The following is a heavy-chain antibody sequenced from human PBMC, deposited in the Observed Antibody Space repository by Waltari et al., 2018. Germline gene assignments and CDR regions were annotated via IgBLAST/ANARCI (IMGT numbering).Heavy chain of an antibody. D-gene: IGHD3-3*01. V-gene: IGHV1-18*01. J-gene: IGHJ6*02. CDR2: ISAYNGNT. Sequence: QVQLVQSETEVKKPGASVKVSCKTSGSVFTNYGITWVRQAPGQGLEWVGWISAYNGNTKYAQQFQGRVTLTTEASTGTAYMDLRNLRSDDSAVYYCARLSVTLSGVVVGSMDVWGQGTTVTVSS. CDR1: GSVFTNYG. CDR3: ARLSVTLSGVVVGSMDV.